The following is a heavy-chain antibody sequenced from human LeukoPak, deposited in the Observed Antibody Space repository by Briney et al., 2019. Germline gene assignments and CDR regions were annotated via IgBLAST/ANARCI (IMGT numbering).Heavy chain of an antibody. Sequence: PGGSLRLSCAASGFTFSSYGMHWVRQAPGKGLEWVAFIRYDGSNKYYADSVKGRFTISRDNSKNTLYLQMNSLRAEDTAVYYCAKDRRFAVAGYHFDYWGQGTLVTVSS. J-gene: IGHJ4*02. CDR2: IRYDGSNK. CDR1: GFTFSSYG. D-gene: IGHD6-19*01. V-gene: IGHV3-30*02. CDR3: AKDRRFAVAGYHFDY.